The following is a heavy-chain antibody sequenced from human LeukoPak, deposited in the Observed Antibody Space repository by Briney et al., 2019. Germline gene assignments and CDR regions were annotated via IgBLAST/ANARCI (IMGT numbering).Heavy chain of an antibody. V-gene: IGHV7-4-1*02. CDR2: INTNTGNP. CDR1: GYTFTSYA. D-gene: IGHD3-10*01. CDR3: ATVPGWFGELSLSYYYYMDV. Sequence: ASVKVSCKASGYTFTSYAMNWVRQAPGQGLEWMGWINTNTGNPTYAQGFTGRFVFSLDTSVSTAYLQISSLRAEDTAVYYCATVPGWFGELSLSYYYYMDVWGKGTTVTVSS. J-gene: IGHJ6*03.